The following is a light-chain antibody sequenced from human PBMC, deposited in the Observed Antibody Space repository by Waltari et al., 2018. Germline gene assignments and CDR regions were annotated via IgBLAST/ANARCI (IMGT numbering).Light chain of an antibody. Sequence: TTGQRVPISRSGSRSNIASTTVTWYQQLPGTAPKFLIYSNNPRPSGVPDRFSGSKSGISASLAISGLQSGDEADYYCAAWDDSLNGHAVFGGGTKLTVL. CDR1: RSNIASTT. CDR2: SNN. J-gene: IGLJ2*01. V-gene: IGLV1-44*01. CDR3: AAWDDSLNGHAV.